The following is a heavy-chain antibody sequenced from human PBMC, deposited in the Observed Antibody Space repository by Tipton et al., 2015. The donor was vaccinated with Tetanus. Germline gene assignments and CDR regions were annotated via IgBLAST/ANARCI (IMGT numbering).Heavy chain of an antibody. V-gene: IGHV4-34*01. Sequence: TLSLTCAVSGQSLSGHFWSWVRQAPGKGLEWIGEISHSGSSSYSPSLKSRVTVSVDTSKNQFSLRLRSVAAADTAVYYCARGGRDAYNNPLGAFDVWGRGTTVTVSS. J-gene: IGHJ3*01. CDR2: ISHSGSS. D-gene: IGHD5-24*01. CDR3: ARGGRDAYNNPLGAFDV. CDR1: GQSLSGHF.